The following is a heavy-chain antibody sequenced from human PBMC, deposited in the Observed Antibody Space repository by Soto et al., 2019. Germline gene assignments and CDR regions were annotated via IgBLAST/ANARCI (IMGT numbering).Heavy chain of an antibody. D-gene: IGHD2-2*01. CDR1: GGSISSYY. Sequence: PSETLSLTCIVSGGSISSYYWSWIRQPPGKGLEWIGYVHYSGSTNYNSSLKSRVTISVDMSKNQFSLRLRSVTAADTAVYYCARDQPGYCNTTTCYNGLDPSGQGTLVTVSS. CDR2: VHYSGST. CDR3: ARDQPGYCNTTTCYNGLDP. J-gene: IGHJ5*02. V-gene: IGHV4-59*01.